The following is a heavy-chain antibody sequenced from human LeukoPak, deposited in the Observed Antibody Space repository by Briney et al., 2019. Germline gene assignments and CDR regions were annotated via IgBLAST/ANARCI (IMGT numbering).Heavy chain of an antibody. J-gene: IGHJ3*02. Sequence: GASVKVSCKASGYTFTGYYMHWVRQAPGQGLEWMGWINSNSGGTNYAQKFQGRVTMTRDTSISTAYMELSRLRSDDTAVYYCARDRQLWSPFDAFDIWGQGTMVTVSS. CDR3: ARDRQLWSPFDAFDI. V-gene: IGHV1-2*02. CDR1: GYTFTGYY. D-gene: IGHD5-18*01. CDR2: INSNSGGT.